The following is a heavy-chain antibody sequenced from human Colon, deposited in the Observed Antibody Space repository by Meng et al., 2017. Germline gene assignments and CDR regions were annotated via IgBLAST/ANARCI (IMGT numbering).Heavy chain of an antibody. CDR2: IIYDGSYK. J-gene: IGHJ4*02. CDR1: GFTFSSST. Sequence: GESLKISCAASGFTFSSSTMHWVRQSPGKGLEWLAVIIYDGSYKFYADSVKDRFIISRDNSNNSLHLQMSGLRVDDTAVYYCARIGRYNRGSDDWGQGTRVTGAS. CDR3: ARIGRYNRGSDD. V-gene: IGHV3-30*15. D-gene: IGHD6-19*01.